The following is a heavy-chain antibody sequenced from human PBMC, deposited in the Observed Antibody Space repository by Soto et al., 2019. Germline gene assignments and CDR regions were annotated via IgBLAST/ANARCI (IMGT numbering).Heavy chain of an antibody. D-gene: IGHD2-2*01. CDR2: ISASGRSL. Sequence: EVRLLESGGGLIQPGGSLRLSCAASGFTFSSNDMSWVRQAPGKGLEWASSISASGRSLFYADAVKGRFTISRDNSKNTLYLQMSSLTAEDTAVYYCAKGTSKLDYWGQGTLVTVSS. J-gene: IGHJ4*02. V-gene: IGHV3-23*01. CDR3: AKGTSKLDY. CDR1: GFTFSSND.